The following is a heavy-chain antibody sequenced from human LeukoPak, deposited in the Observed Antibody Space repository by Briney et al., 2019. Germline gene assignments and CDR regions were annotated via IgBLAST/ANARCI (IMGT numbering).Heavy chain of an antibody. CDR1: GFTFSSYA. J-gene: IGHJ4*02. D-gene: IGHD6-19*01. Sequence: PGGSLRLSCAASGFTFSSYAMSWVRQAPGKGLEWVAFIRYDGTNKYYADSVKGRFTISRDNSNNTLYLQMNSLRVEDTAVYYCAKVGSGWYGVDYWGQGTLVTVSS. V-gene: IGHV3-30*02. CDR2: IRYDGTNK. CDR3: AKVGSGWYGVDY.